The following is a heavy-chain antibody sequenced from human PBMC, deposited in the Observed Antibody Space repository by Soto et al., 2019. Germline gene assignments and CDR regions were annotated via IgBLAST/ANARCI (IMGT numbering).Heavy chain of an antibody. J-gene: IGHJ4*02. Sequence: GGSLGLSCEASGFTFSDNSMTWVRQGPGKGLEWVSYISSRSSSIYYADSVRGRFTISRDNAKNSLYLQMNSLRAEDTAVYFCARESPLTGLDYWGQGTLVTVSS. V-gene: IGHV3-48*01. D-gene: IGHD3-9*01. CDR1: GFTFSDNS. CDR2: ISSRSSSI. CDR3: ARESPLTGLDY.